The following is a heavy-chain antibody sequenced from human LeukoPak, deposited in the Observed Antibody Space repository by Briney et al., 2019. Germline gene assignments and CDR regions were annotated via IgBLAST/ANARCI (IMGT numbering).Heavy chain of an antibody. CDR2: ISYDGSNK. CDR3: ARDPYSGSYGNEYYYYMDV. Sequence: GRSLRLSCAASGFTFSRYAMHWVRQGPGKGLEWVAAISYDGSNKKYADSVKGRFTISRDNSKNTLYLQMNSLRAEDTAVYYCARDPYSGSYGNEYYYYMDVWGKGTTVTISS. V-gene: IGHV3-30*04. D-gene: IGHD1-26*01. J-gene: IGHJ6*03. CDR1: GFTFSRYA.